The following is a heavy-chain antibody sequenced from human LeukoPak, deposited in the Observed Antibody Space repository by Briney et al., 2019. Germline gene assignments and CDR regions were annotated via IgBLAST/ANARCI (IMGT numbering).Heavy chain of an antibody. J-gene: IGHJ6*03. D-gene: IGHD3-10*01. CDR2: IIPIFGTA. CDR1: GGTFSSYA. V-gene: IGHV1-69*13. CDR3: AADPGSLRSDYTTEYFYYYLDV. Sequence: SVKVSCKASGGTFSSYAISWVRQAPGQGLEWMGGIIPIFGTANYAQKFQGRVTITADESTSTAYLELSSLRSEDTAVYYCAADPGSLRSDYTTEYFYYYLDVWGKGTTVTVSS.